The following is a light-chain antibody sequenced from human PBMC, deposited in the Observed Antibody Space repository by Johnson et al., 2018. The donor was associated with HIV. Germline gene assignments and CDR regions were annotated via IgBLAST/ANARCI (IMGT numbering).Light chain of an antibody. CDR3: GTCDDRLGVFV. CDR2: DNN. V-gene: IGLV1-51*01. Sequence: QSVLTQPPSVSAAPRQKVTISCSGSSSNIGNNYVSWYQQLPGTAPKLLIYDNNKRPSGIPDRFSGSKSGTSATLGITGLQTGDEADYDCGTCDDRLGVFVFASETKVTVL. CDR1: SSNIGNNY. J-gene: IGLJ1*01.